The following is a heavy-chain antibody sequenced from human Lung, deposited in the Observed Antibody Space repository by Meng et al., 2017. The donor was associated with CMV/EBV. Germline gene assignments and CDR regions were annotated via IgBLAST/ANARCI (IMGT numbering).Heavy chain of an antibody. J-gene: IGHJ3*01. CDR3: ARVVGFCSGASCILDAYDV. CDR2: INPGTKNR. V-gene: IGHV1-2*02. Sequence: ASVKVSCKASGFSFSDSFVHWMRQAPGQGLEWMGWINPGTKNRDTAEKFHDRVTLTGDTTTGTAHMELRSLTSDDTAVYYRARVVGFCSGASCILDAYDVWGQGTMVTVSS. D-gene: IGHD2-15*01. CDR1: GFSFSDSF.